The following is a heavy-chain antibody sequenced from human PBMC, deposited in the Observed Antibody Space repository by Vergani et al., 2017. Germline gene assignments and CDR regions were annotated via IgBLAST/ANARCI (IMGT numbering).Heavy chain of an antibody. CDR2: INHSGST. D-gene: IGHD4-17*01. CDR1: GGSFSGYY. Sequence: QVQLQQWGAGLLKPSETLSLTCAVYGGSFSGYYWSWIRQPPGKGLEWIGEINHSGSTNYNPSLKIRVTISVDTSKNQFSLKLSSVTAADTAVYYCARGGYGDYDYWGQGTLVTVSS. J-gene: IGHJ4*02. V-gene: IGHV4-34*01. CDR3: ARGGYGDYDY.